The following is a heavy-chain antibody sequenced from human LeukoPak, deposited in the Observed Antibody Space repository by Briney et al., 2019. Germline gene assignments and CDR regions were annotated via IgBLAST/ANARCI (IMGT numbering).Heavy chain of an antibody. J-gene: IGHJ3*02. V-gene: IGHV4-61*02. CDR2: IHPTGNT. CDR3: ARHYSVSGHDVFDI. CDR1: GGSSNNVGSNHNGSHY. D-gene: IGHD3-10*01. Sequence: SETLSLTCTASGGSSNNVGSNHNGSHYWSWIRQPAEKGLEWIGRIHPTGNTMYDPSLKSRVTISADTSKDQFSLKLSSVTAADTAVYYCARHYSVSGHDVFDIWGQGTVVTVSS.